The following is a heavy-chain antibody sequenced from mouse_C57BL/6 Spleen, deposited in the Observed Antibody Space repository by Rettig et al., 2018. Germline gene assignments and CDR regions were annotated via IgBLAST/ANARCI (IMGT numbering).Heavy chain of an antibody. D-gene: IGHD2-1*01. J-gene: IGHJ2*01. Sequence: LEWIGDINPNNGGTSYNQKFKGKATLTVDKSSSTAYMELRSLTSEDSAVYYCASGNYYFDYWGQGTTLTVSS. CDR3: ASGNYYFDY. V-gene: IGHV1-26*01. CDR2: INPNNGGT.